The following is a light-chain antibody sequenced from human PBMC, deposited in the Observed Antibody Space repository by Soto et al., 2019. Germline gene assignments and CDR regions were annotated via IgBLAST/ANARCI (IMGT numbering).Light chain of an antibody. CDR3: LQLKRYPLT. CDR2: TAS. J-gene: IGKJ4*01. V-gene: IGKV1-9*01. CDR1: EGISPY. Sequence: IQLTQSPASLSASVGDRVAITCRASEGISPYLAWYQEKPGKVPKILIDTASTLQNGVPPRFSGSGSGTDFTLTISSLQPVDFATYYCLQLKRYPLTFGGGTRVEIK.